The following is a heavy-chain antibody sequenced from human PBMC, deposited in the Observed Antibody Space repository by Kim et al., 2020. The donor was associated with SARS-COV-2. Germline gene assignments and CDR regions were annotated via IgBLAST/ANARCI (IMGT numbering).Heavy chain of an antibody. Sequence: NPTHKRRVTISVDTSKNQFSLKVSFVTAADTAVDYCARVLEGYSSGWYFDYWGQGTLVTVSS. D-gene: IGHD6-19*01. CDR3: ARVLEGYSSGWYFDY. J-gene: IGHJ4*02. V-gene: IGHV4-59*01.